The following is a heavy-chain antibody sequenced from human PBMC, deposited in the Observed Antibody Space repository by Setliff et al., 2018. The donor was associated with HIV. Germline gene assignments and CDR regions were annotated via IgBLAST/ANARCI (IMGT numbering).Heavy chain of an antibody. Sequence: ASETLSLTCAVYGGSFSGYYWNWIRRAPRKGLEWIGEVDHTGRINYNPSLKSRVTMSVDTSKNQFSLKLESVTAADRGVYYCARSRLTWEIDFWGQGKLVTRLL. V-gene: IGHV4-34*01. J-gene: IGHJ4*02. CDR2: VDHTGRI. D-gene: IGHD1-26*01. CDR3: ARSRLTWEIDF. CDR1: GGSFSGYY.